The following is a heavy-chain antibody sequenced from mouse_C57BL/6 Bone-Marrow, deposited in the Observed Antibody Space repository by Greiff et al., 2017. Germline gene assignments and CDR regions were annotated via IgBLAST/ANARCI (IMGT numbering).Heavy chain of an antibody. V-gene: IGHV1-82*01. CDR3: AREYYYVL. CDR2: IYPGAGDT. Sequence: VQGVESGPELVKPGASVKISCKASGYAFSSSWMNWVKQRPGKGLEWIGRIYPGAGDTNYNGEFKGKATLTADKSSITAYIQLSSLTSEDSAVYFCAREYYYVLWGTGTTVTVSS. J-gene: IGHJ1*03. CDR1: GYAFSSSW. D-gene: IGHD5-2*01.